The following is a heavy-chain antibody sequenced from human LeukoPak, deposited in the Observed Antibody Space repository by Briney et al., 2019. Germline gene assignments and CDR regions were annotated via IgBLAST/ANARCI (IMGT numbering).Heavy chain of an antibody. CDR1: GFTFSSYA. D-gene: IGHD2-15*01. J-gene: IGHJ5*02. Sequence: PGGSLRLSCAASGFTFSSYAMSWVRQALGKGLEWVSAISGSGGSTYYADSVKGRFTISRDNSNNTLYLQMNSLRAEDTAVYYCARDTLVVVAAPSVFGFDPWGQGTLVTVSS. CDR2: ISGSGGST. V-gene: IGHV3-23*01. CDR3: ARDTLVVVAAPSVFGFDP.